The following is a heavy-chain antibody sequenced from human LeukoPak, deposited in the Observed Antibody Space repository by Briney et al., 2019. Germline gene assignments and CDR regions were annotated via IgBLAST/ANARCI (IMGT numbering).Heavy chain of an antibody. CDR1: GFTFSSYA. J-gene: IGHJ4*02. Sequence: GGSLRLSCAASGFTFSSYAMSWVRQAPGKGLEWVSGINWNGGSTGYADSVKDRFTISRDNAKNSLYLQMDSLRVEDTALYHCARDYYDSSGSFDYWGQGTLVTVSS. CDR3: ARDYYDSSGSFDY. CDR2: INWNGGST. V-gene: IGHV3-20*01. D-gene: IGHD3-22*01.